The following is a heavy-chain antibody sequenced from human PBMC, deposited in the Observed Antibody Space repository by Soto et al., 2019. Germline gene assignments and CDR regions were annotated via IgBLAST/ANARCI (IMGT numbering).Heavy chain of an antibody. V-gene: IGHV4-34*01. J-gene: IGHJ4*02. CDR3: ARFLSFDGYSSGSYYFDY. CDR1: GGSFSGYY. D-gene: IGHD6-19*01. CDR2: INHSGST. Sequence: TLSLTCAVYGGSFSGYYWSWIRQPPGKGLEWIGEINHSGSTNYNPSLKSRVTISVDTSKNQFSLKLSSVTAADTAVYYCARFLSFDGYSSGSYYFDYWGQGTLVTVSS.